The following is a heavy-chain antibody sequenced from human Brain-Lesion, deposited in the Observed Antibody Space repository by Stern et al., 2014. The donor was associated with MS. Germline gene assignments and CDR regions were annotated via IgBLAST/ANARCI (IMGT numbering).Heavy chain of an antibody. V-gene: IGHV3-11*01. J-gene: IGHJ6*02. CDR3: ARGPRRYYGSESPNTYYYGMDV. Sequence: VQLVESGGGLVKPGGSLRLSCAASGFIFSDYYMSWIRQAPGKGLEWVSYIGRSGGSIYYADSVKGRFTISRDNAKNSLYLQMNSLRAEDTAVYYCARGPRRYYGSESPNTYYYGMDVWGQGTTVTVSS. D-gene: IGHD3-10*01. CDR1: GFIFSDYY. CDR2: IGRSGGSI.